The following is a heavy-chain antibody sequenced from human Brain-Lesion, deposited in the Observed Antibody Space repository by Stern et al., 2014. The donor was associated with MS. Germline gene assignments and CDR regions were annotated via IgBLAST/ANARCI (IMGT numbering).Heavy chain of an antibody. J-gene: IGHJ6*02. CDR1: GYIFTGYY. D-gene: IGHD3-3*01. V-gene: IGHV1-2*02. CDR2: INPNTGGT. CDR3: ARDQRGITIFGVVTDYYYLGMDV. Sequence: EQLVESGAEVKKPGASVKVSCKTSGYIFTGYYIHWVRPAPGQGLEWMAWINPNTGGTKYAQKFQGRVTMSRDTSISTAYVELSSLTSDDTAVYYCARDQRGITIFGVVTDYYYLGMDVWGQGTTVTVSS.